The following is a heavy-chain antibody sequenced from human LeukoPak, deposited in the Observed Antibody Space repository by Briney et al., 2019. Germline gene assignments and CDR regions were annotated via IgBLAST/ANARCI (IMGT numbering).Heavy chain of an antibody. Sequence: GESLKISCKASGYSFHIYWIAWVRHMPGKGLEWMGIIYPSDSDTRYSPSFQGQITISADKSTSTAYLHWSGLKASDTAMYYCARGYYGLDSWGQGTLVTVSS. D-gene: IGHD3-10*01. CDR2: IYPSDSDT. J-gene: IGHJ4*02. V-gene: IGHV5-51*01. CDR1: GYSFHIYW. CDR3: ARGYYGLDS.